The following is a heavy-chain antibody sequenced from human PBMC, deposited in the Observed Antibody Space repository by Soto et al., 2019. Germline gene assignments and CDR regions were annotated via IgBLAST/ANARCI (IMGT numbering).Heavy chain of an antibody. CDR2: INAGNGNT. J-gene: IGHJ5*02. CDR1: GYTFTSYA. D-gene: IGHD3-3*01. CDR3: ARDRLRFCEWCPEPPGFDP. Sequence: ASVKVSCKASGYTFTSYAMHWVRQAPGQRLEWMGWINAGNGNTKYSQKFQGRVTITRDTSASTAYMELSSLRSEDTAVYYCARDRLRFCEWCPEPPGFDPWGQGTLVTVSS. V-gene: IGHV1-3*01.